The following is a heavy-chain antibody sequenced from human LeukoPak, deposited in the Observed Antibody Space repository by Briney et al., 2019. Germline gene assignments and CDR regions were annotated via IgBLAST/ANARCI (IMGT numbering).Heavy chain of an antibody. CDR2: IGSAGYT. Sequence: PGGSLRLSCEVSGFTFDNNDMHWVRHTTGKGLEWVSAIGSAGYTYYADPVRGRFTITRDNAKQSLYLQMNSLRVEDTAVYHCVRQPDSARYGFDYWGRGTQVTVSS. V-gene: IGHV3-13*01. D-gene: IGHD1-14*01. CDR1: GFTFDNND. J-gene: IGHJ4*02. CDR3: VRQPDSARYGFDY.